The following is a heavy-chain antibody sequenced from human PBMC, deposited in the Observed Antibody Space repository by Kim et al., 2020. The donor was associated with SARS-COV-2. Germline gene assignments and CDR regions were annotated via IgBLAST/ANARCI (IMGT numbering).Heavy chain of an antibody. CDR2: ISSSSSYI. CDR3: ARELDCYGLFDY. Sequence: GGSLRLSCAASGFTFSSYSMNWVRQAPGKGLEWVSSISSSSSYIYYADSVKGRFTISRDNAKNSLYLQMNSLRAEDTAVYYCARELDCYGLFDYWGQGTLVTVS. D-gene: IGHD2-21*01. CDR1: GFTFSSYS. J-gene: IGHJ4*02. V-gene: IGHV3-21*01.